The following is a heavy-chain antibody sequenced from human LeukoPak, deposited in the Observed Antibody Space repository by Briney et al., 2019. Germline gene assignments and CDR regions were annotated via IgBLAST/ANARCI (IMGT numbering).Heavy chain of an antibody. J-gene: IGHJ6*02. Sequence: SETLSLTCTVAGGSISSYYWSWLRQPPGKGLEWIGYIYYSGSTNYNPSLKSRVTISVDTSKNQFSLKLSSVTAADTAVYYCARQVGYCSSTSCHYYYYGMDVWGQGTTVTVSS. CDR3: ARQVGYCSSTSCHYYYYGMDV. V-gene: IGHV4-59*08. CDR2: IYYSGST. CDR1: GGSISSYY. D-gene: IGHD2-2*01.